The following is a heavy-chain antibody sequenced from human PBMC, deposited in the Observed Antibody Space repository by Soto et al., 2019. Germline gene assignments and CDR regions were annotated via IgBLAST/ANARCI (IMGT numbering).Heavy chain of an antibody. Sequence: QVQLVESGGGVVQAGRSLRLSCVAAEFTFSSYAMHWVRQAPGKGLEWVALISSDGSQKYYADSVMGRFLISRDNSLNTMYLRVDNARSEDTAVYYCAKDQTYIGTAVYDVWGQGTTVTVSS. CDR2: ISSDGSQK. CDR3: AKDQTYIGTAVYDV. D-gene: IGHD2-21*02. V-gene: IGHV3-30*18. CDR1: EFTFSSYA. J-gene: IGHJ6*02.